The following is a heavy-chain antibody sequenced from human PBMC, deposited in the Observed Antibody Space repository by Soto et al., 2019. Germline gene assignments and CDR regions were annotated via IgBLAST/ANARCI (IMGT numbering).Heavy chain of an antibody. CDR2: INPNSGGT. V-gene: IGHV1-2*04. CDR3: ARDRSIAAAGTPPTYYFDY. CDR1: GYTFTGYY. J-gene: IGHJ4*02. D-gene: IGHD6-13*01. Sequence: QVQLVQSGAEVKKPGASVKVSCKASGYTFTGYYMHWVRQAPGQGLEWMGWINPNSGGTNYAQKFQGWVTMTRDTSISTAYMELSRLRSDDTAVYYCARDRSIAAAGTPPTYYFDYWGQGTLVTVSS.